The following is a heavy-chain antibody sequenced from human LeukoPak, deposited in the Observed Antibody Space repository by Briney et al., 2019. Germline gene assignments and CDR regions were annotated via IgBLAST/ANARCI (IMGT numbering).Heavy chain of an antibody. CDR2: IYYSGST. Sequence: SETLSLTCTVSGGFISSSSHYWAWIRQPPGKGLEWIGSIYYSGSTYYSPSHKSRVTISVDTSKNQFSLKLSSVTAADTAVYYCAREQNSSAGSWGQGTLVTVSS. CDR1: GGFISSSSHY. V-gene: IGHV4-39*07. D-gene: IGHD6-6*01. J-gene: IGHJ5*02. CDR3: AREQNSSAGS.